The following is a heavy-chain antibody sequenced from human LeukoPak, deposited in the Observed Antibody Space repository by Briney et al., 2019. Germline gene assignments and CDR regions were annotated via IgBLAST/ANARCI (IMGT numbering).Heavy chain of an antibody. CDR3: TTFNYGVPYY. D-gene: IGHD4-17*01. Sequence: GGSLRLSCAASGFTFTNAWMTWVRQAPGKGLEWVARIKSKTDGGTTDYAAPAKGRFTISRDDSKTTLYLQMNSLKTEDTAVYYCTTFNYGVPYYWGQGTLVTVSS. CDR1: GFTFTNAW. J-gene: IGHJ4*02. V-gene: IGHV3-15*01. CDR2: IKSKTDGGTT.